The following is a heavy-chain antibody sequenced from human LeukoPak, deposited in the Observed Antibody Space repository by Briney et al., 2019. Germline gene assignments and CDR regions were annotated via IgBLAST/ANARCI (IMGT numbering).Heavy chain of an antibody. CDR2: LSTSSTTI. CDR1: GFTFSSYA. CDR3: AREGPPNNDYYDSSIDY. V-gene: IGHV3-48*02. Sequence: GGSLRLSCAASGFTFSSYAMHWVRQAPGKGLEWVSYLSTSSTTIYYADSVKGRFTISRDNAKNSLYLQMNSLRDEDTAVYYCAREGPPNNDYYDSSIDYWGQGTLVTVSS. D-gene: IGHD3-22*01. J-gene: IGHJ4*02.